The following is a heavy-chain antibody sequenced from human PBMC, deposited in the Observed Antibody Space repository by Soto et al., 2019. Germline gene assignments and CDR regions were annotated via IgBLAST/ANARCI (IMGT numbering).Heavy chain of an antibody. J-gene: IGHJ6*02. D-gene: IGHD6-6*01. CDR2: INPNSGGT. CDR3: AREEYSSSQTYGMDV. Sequence: QVQLVQSGAEVKKPGASVKVSCKASGYTFTGYYMHWVRQAPGQGLEWMGWINPNSGGTNYAQKFQGRVTMTRDTSIRTAYMELSRLRSDDTAVYYCAREEYSSSQTYGMDVWGQGTTVTVSS. V-gene: IGHV1-2*02. CDR1: GYTFTGYY.